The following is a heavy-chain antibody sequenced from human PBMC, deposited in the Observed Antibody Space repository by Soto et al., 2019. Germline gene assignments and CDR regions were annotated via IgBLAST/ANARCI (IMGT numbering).Heavy chain of an antibody. CDR1: GGSISSGDYY. CDR3: ARDWSERSGYRRDYYYYGMDV. Sequence: SETLSLTCTVSGGSISSGDYYWSWIRQPPGKGLEWIGYIYYSGSTYYNPSLKSRVTISVDTSKNQFSLKLSSVTAADTAVYYCARDWSERSGYRRDYYYYGMDVWGQGTTVTVSS. D-gene: IGHD3-22*01. J-gene: IGHJ6*02. V-gene: IGHV4-30-4*01. CDR2: IYYSGST.